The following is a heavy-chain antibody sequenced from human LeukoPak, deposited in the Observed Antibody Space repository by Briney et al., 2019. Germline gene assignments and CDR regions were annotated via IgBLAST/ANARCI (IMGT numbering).Heavy chain of an antibody. CDR3: ARGKGRPGYSGYDRRGYYYYYMDV. J-gene: IGHJ6*03. CDR1: GYSISSGYY. D-gene: IGHD5-12*01. V-gene: IGHV4-38-2*02. Sequence: SETLSLTCTVSGYSISSGYYWSWIRQPPGKGLEWIGEINHSGSTNYNPSLKSRVTISVDTSKNQFSLRLSSVTAADTAVYYCARGKGRPGYSGYDRRGYYYYYMDVWGKGTTVTVSS. CDR2: INHSGST.